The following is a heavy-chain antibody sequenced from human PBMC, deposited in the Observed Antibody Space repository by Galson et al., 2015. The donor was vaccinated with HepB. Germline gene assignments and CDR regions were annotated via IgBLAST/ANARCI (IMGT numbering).Heavy chain of an antibody. CDR1: GFTFSSYG. CDR3: AKDPGRFQYCSSTSCYTRGGYFQH. V-gene: IGHV3-30*18. J-gene: IGHJ1*01. D-gene: IGHD2-2*02. CDR2: ISYDGSNK. Sequence: SLRLSCAASGFTFSSYGMHWVRQAPGKGLEWVAVISYDGSNKYYADSVKGRFTISRDNSKNTLYLQMNSLRAEDTAVYYCAKDPGRFQYCSSTSCYTRGGYFQHWGQGTLVTVSS.